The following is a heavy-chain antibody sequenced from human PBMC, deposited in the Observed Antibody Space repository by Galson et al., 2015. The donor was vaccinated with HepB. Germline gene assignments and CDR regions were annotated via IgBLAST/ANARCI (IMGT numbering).Heavy chain of an antibody. D-gene: IGHD3-3*01. V-gene: IGHV1-3*01. J-gene: IGHJ4*02. CDR2: INAGNGNT. CDR3: AREYSDFWSGYYTGIKDY. CDR1: GYTFTSYA. Sequence: SVKVSCKASGYTFTSYAMHWVRQAPGQRLEWMGWINAGNGNTKYSQKFQGRVTITRDTSASTAYMELSSLRSEDTAVYYCAREYSDFWSGYYTGIKDYWGQGTLVTVSS.